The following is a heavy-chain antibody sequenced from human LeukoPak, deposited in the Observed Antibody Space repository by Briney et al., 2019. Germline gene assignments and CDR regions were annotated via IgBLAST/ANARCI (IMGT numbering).Heavy chain of an antibody. D-gene: IGHD2/OR15-2a*01. CDR1: GFTFRTYW. J-gene: IGHJ4*02. V-gene: IGHV3-74*01. CDR3: ANNFDY. Sequence: GGSLRLSCAASGFTFRTYWMHWVRQAPGKGLVWVSRISGDGRSTSYADFVKGRFTISRDNAKNTLFLQIHSLRVEDTAVYYCANNFDYWGQGTLVTVSS. CDR2: ISGDGRST.